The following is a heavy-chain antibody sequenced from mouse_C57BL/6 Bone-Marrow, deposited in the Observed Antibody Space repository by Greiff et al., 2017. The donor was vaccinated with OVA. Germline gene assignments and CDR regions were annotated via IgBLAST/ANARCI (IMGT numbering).Heavy chain of an antibody. V-gene: IGHV3-6*01. J-gene: IGHJ1*03. Sequence: ESGPGLVKPSQSLSLTCSVTGYSITSGYYWTWIRQFPGNKLEWMGYISYDGSNNYNPSLKNRISITRDTSKNQFFLKLNSVTTEDTATYYCARGPTVVARNWYFDVWGTGTTVTVSS. D-gene: IGHD1-1*01. CDR2: ISYDGSN. CDR3: ARGPTVVARNWYFDV. CDR1: GYSITSGYY.